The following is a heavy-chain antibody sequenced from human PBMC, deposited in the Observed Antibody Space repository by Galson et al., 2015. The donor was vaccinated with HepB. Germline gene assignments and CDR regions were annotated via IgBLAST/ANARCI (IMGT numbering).Heavy chain of an antibody. J-gene: IGHJ3*02. CDR1: GFTFSNAW. CDR2: IKSKTDGGTT. Sequence: SLRLSCAASGFTFSNAWMSWVRQAPGKGLEWVGRIKSKTDGGTTDYAAPVKGRFTISRDDSKNTLYLQMNSLKTEDTAVYYCTTDRARYCSGTSCYVFDIWGQGTMVTVSS. V-gene: IGHV3-15*01. D-gene: IGHD2-2*01. CDR3: TTDRARYCSGTSCYVFDI.